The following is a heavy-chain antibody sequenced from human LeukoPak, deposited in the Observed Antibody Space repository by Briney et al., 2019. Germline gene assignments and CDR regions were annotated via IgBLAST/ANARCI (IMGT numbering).Heavy chain of an antibody. CDR3: ATHCSGTSCHRDY. J-gene: IGHJ4*02. Sequence: GGSLRLSCAASGFTFSSYAMHWVRQAPGKGLECVAFIQSDGSNKYYSDSVKGRFTISRDNSKNTLFLQMNSLRVEDTDVYYCATHCSGTSCHRDYWGQGTLVTVSS. CDR2: IQSDGSNK. D-gene: IGHD2-2*01. V-gene: IGHV3-30*02. CDR1: GFTFSSYA.